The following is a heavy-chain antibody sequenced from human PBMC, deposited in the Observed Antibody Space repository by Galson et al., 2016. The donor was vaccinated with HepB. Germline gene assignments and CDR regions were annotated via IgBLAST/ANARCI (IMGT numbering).Heavy chain of an antibody. CDR1: GGTFNNFA. J-gene: IGHJ4*02. D-gene: IGHD3-10*01. CDR2: IIPLFATA. CDR3: VTQSTMTQGAIIYPKSIDY. Sequence: SVKVSCKASGGTFNNFAITWVRQTPGQGLEWMGGIIPLFATANYAQRFQGRVTITADASTSTAYMERSSLRSEGTAVYYCVTQSTMTQGAIIYPKSIDYWGQGTLVTVSS. V-gene: IGHV1-69*13.